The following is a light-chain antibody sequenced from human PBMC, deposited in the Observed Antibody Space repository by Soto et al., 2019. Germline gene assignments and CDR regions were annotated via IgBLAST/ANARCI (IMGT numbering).Light chain of an antibody. CDR3: QQRSNWPS. J-gene: IGKJ4*01. Sequence: EIVLTQSPATLSLSPGERATLSCRASQSVSSYLAWYQQKPGQAPRLLIYDASNRATGIPARFSGSGSGTDFNLTISSLEPEDFAVYYCQQRSNWPSFGVGTKVEIK. V-gene: IGKV3-11*01. CDR2: DAS. CDR1: QSVSSY.